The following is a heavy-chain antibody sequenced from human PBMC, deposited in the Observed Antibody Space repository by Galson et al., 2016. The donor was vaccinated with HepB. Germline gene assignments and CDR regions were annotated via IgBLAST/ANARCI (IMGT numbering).Heavy chain of an antibody. D-gene: IGHD3-22*01. V-gene: IGHV1-18*04. J-gene: IGHJ5*02. CDR1: GYTFASSG. CDR3: ARAGFYDTSGYHWFDP. Sequence: SVKVSCKASGYTFASSGISWVRQAPFQGLALMGCISPYHGNTQYQQKFQGRVTMTADTLTTTAYMDLRSLRSDENAVYYCARAGFYDTSGYHWFDPWGQGTLVTVSS. CDR2: ISPYHGNT.